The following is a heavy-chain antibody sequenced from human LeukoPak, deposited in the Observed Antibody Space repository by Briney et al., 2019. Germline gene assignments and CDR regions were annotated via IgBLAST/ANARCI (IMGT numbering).Heavy chain of an antibody. Sequence: SETLSPTCTVSGGSMSTYYWSWIRQPPGKGLEWIGYMYDSGSTNYNPSLKSRVTISVDTSKNQFFLKVSSVTAADTAVYYCARHGSSWSFDYWGQGTLVTVSS. J-gene: IGHJ4*02. CDR1: GGSMSTYY. CDR2: MYDSGST. D-gene: IGHD6-13*01. CDR3: ARHGSSWSFDY. V-gene: IGHV4-59*08.